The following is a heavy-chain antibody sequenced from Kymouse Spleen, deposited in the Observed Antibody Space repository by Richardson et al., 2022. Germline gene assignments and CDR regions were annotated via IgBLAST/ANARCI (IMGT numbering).Heavy chain of an antibody. J-gene: IGHJ4*02. V-gene: IGHV3-7*01. Sequence: EVQLVESGGGLVQPGGSLRLSCAASGFTFSSYWMSWVRQAPGKGLEWVANIKQDGSEKYYVDSVKGRFTISRDNAKNSLYLQMNSLRAEDTAVYYCARSVLRFLEWLDYWGQGTLVTVSS. D-gene: IGHD3-3*01. CDR1: GFTFSSYW. CDR3: ARSVLRFLEWLDY. CDR2: IKQDGSEK.